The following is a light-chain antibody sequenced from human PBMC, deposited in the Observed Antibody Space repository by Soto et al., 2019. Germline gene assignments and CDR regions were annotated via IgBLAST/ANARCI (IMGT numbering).Light chain of an antibody. CDR2: GAS. CDR3: QQDSSSPIS. CDR1: QGTSRY. V-gene: IGKV3-20*01. J-gene: IGKJ5*01. Sequence: ENVLTQSPGTLSLSPGERATLSCRASQGTSRYLSWYQQRPGQAPRLLIYGASSRATGIPDRFSGSGSGTDFTLTISRLEPEDFAVYYCQQDSSSPISFGLGTRLEIK.